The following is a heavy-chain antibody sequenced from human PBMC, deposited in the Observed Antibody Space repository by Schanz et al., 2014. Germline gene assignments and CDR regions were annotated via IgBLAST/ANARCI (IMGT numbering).Heavy chain of an antibody. CDR3: ARGGGPSHYDHVWGNFRYTHFDY. CDR1: SGSISSGTYS. Sequence: QLQLQESGSGLVKPSQTLSLTCAVSSGSISSGTYSWSWIRQPPGKGLEWIGYIYHTGTTYYSPSPRGGVPISKHMSKTRFFPNQNSLPAADTAVYYCARGGGPSHYDHVWGNFRYTHFDYWGQGTLVTVSS. V-gene: IGHV4-30-2*01. J-gene: IGHJ4*02. D-gene: IGHD3-16*02. CDR2: IYHTGTT.